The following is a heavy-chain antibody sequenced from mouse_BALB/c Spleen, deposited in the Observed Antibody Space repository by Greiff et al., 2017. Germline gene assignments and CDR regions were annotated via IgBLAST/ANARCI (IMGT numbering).Heavy chain of an antibody. CDR2: ISDGGSYT. J-gene: IGHJ4*01. D-gene: IGHD1-2*01. CDR3: ARDKDYGYDYYAMDY. V-gene: IGHV5-4*02. Sequence: EVMLVESGGGLVKPGGSLKLSCAASGFTFSDYYMYWVRQTPEKRLEWVATISDGGSYTYYPDSVKGRFTISRDNAKNNLYLQMSSLKSEDTAMYYCARDKDYGYDYYAMDYWGQGTSVTVSS. CDR1: GFTFSDYY.